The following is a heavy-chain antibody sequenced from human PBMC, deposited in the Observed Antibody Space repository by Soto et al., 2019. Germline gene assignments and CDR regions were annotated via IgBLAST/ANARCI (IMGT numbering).Heavy chain of an antibody. Sequence: PSCPLSKSCSAYCRSFSGYYWCRIRQPTGKGLEWIGEINHSGSTNYNPSLKSRVTISVDTSNNQFSLKLTSVTAADTAVYYCVGVYVRVVVVLQLLDWGPG. CDR3: VGVYVRVVVVLQLLD. D-gene: IGHD3-10*02. V-gene: IGHV4-34*01. J-gene: IGHJ2*01. CDR1: CRSFSGYY. CDR2: INHSGST.